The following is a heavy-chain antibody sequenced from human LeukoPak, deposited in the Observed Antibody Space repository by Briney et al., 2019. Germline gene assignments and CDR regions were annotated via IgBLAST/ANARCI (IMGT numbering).Heavy chain of an antibody. J-gene: IGHJ4*02. D-gene: IGHD3-22*01. V-gene: IGHV1-2*02. Sequence: GASVKVSCKASGYTFTGYYMHWVRQAPGQGLEWMGWINPNSGGTNYAQKFQDRVTMTRDTSISTAYMELSRLRSDDTAVYYCARVLLTYYFDSRGYYDYWGQGTLVTVSS. CDR1: GYTFTGYY. CDR2: INPNSGGT. CDR3: ARVLLTYYFDSRGYYDY.